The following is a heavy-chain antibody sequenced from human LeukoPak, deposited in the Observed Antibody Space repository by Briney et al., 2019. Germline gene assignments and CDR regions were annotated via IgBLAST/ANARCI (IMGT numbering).Heavy chain of an antibody. V-gene: IGHV3-74*01. CDR3: ARAQMGTPTDC. CDR2: FTADGSST. CDR1: GFTLSDYA. Sequence: GGSPRLSCAASGFTLSDYAMYWVRQAPGKGLVWVSRFTADGSSTIYADSVVGRFTVSRDIAKNTLYLQMYSLRAEDTAVYYCARAQMGTPTDCWGQGTLVTVSS. D-gene: IGHD1-14*01. J-gene: IGHJ4*02.